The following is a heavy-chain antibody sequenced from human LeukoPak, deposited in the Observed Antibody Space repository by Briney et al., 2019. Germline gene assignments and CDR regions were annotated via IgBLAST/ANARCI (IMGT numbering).Heavy chain of an antibody. J-gene: IGHJ4*02. CDR1: GFTFSDYY. D-gene: IGHD5-24*01. Sequence: GGSLRLSCAASGFTFSDYYMSWIRQAPGKGLEWVSYISSSGSTIYYADSVKGRFTISRDNAKNSLYLQMNSLRAEDTAVYYCARVSGRDGYNYGPFWHLDYWGQGTLVTVSS. CDR2: ISSSGSTI. V-gene: IGHV3-11*01. CDR3: ARVSGRDGYNYGPFWHLDY.